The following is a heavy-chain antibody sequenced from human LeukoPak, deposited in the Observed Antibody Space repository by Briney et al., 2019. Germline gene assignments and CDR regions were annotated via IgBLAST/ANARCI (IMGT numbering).Heavy chain of an antibody. Sequence: ASETLSLTCTVSGCSISSGGYYWSWIRQHPGKGLEWIGYIYYSGSTYYNPSLKSRVTISVDTSKNQFSLKLSSVTAADTAVYYCARGPIYGDYVLDYWGQGTLVTVSS. J-gene: IGHJ4*02. D-gene: IGHD4-17*01. CDR3: ARGPIYGDYVLDY. V-gene: IGHV4-31*03. CDR2: IYYSGST. CDR1: GCSISSGGYY.